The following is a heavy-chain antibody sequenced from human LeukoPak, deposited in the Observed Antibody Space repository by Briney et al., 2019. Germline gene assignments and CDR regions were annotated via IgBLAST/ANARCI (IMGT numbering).Heavy chain of an antibody. CDR1: GLSVSTYW. V-gene: IGHV3-7*01. CDR2: IKGDGGVK. Sequence: GGSLRLSCAASGLSVSTYWMSWVRQAPGKELEWVANIKGDGGVKCSVDSVRGRFTISRDKAKNSLFLQMNSLRAEDTAVYYCATYNEDRGAASCYFHYWGQGVLVTVAS. D-gene: IGHD2-2*01. CDR3: ATYNEDRGAASCYFHY. J-gene: IGHJ4*02.